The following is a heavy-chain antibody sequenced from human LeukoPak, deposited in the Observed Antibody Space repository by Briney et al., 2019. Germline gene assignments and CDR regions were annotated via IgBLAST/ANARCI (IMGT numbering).Heavy chain of an antibody. V-gene: IGHV1-69*06. CDR3: ARAPYSNYDSFYI. CDR1: GGTFSSYA. J-gene: IGHJ3*02. CDR2: IIPIFGTA. Sequence: ASVKVSCKASGGTFSSYAISWVRQAPGQGLEWMGGIIPIFGTANYAQKFQGRVTITADKSTSTAYMELSSLRSEDTAVYYCARAPYSNYDSFYIWGQGTMVTVSS. D-gene: IGHD4-11*01.